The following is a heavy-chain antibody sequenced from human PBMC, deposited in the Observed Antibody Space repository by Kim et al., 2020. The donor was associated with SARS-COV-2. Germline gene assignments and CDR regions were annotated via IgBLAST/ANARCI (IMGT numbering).Heavy chain of an antibody. D-gene: IGHD3-22*01. V-gene: IGHV4-34*01. Sequence: RQVTISVDTSKNQFSLKLSSVTAADTAVYYCARAGPRVTMIVVAPRQFDYWGQGTLVTVSS. CDR3: ARAGPRVTMIVVAPRQFDY. J-gene: IGHJ4*02.